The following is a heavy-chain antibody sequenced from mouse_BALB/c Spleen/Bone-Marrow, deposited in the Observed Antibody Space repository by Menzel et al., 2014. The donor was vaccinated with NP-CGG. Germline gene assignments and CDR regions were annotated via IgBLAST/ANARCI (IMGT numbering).Heavy chain of an antibody. V-gene: IGHV5-17*02. CDR1: GFTFSSLG. CDR3: ARSGSSSGYFDY. Sequence: EVKPVESGGGLVQPGGSRKLSCAASGFTFSSLGMHWVRQAPEKGLEWVAYISSGSSTIYYADTVMGRFTISRDNPKNTLFLQMTSLRSEDTAMYCCARSGSSSGYFDYWGQGTTLTVSS. D-gene: IGHD1-1*01. J-gene: IGHJ2*01. CDR2: ISSGSSTI.